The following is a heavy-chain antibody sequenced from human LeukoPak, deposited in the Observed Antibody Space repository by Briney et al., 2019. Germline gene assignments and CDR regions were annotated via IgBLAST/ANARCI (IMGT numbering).Heavy chain of an antibody. D-gene: IGHD6-19*01. Sequence: SVTVSFTASGGTFSSHAISWVRQAPGQGLEWMGGIIPIFGTANYAQKFQGRVTITADESTSTAYMELSSLRSEDTAVYYCARERGIAVAAPPPGYFQHWGQGTLVTVSS. CDR1: GGTFSSHA. V-gene: IGHV1-69*13. J-gene: IGHJ1*01. CDR3: ARERGIAVAAPPPGYFQH. CDR2: IIPIFGTA.